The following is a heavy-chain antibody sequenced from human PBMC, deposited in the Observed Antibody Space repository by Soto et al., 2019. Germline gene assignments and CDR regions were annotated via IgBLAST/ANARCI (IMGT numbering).Heavy chain of an antibody. CDR2: IRSKAYGGTT. CDR1: GFTFGDYA. CDR3: TRDSPASDRITIFGVVTHYYYYMDV. D-gene: IGHD3-3*01. J-gene: IGHJ6*03. Sequence: GGSLRLSCTASGFTFGDYAMSWFRQAPGKGLEWVGFIRSKAYGGTTEYAASVKGRFTISRDDSKSIAYLQMNSLKTEDTAVYYCTRDSPASDRITIFGVVTHYYYYMDVWGKGTTVTVSS. V-gene: IGHV3-49*03.